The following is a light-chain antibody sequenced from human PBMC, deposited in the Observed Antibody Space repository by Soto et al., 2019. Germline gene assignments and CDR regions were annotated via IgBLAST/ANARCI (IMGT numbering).Light chain of an antibody. CDR2: GAS. J-gene: IGKJ3*01. CDR3: QQYGSSPPFT. V-gene: IGKV3-20*01. Sequence: EIVLTQSPGTLSLSPGERATLSCRASQSVSSSYLAWYQQKPGQAPWLLIYGASSRATGIPDRFSGSGSGTYFTLTISRLEPEDFAVYYGQQYGSSPPFTFGPGTKVDIK. CDR1: QSVSSSY.